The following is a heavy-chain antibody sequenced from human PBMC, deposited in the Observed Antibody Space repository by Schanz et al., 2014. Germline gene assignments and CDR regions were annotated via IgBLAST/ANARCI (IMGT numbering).Heavy chain of an antibody. CDR2: MNPNSGNP. J-gene: IGHJ5*02. CDR1: GYTFTSYD. D-gene: IGHD5-12*01. CDR3: ARGPLGTSP. Sequence: QVHLVQSGAEVKKPGASVKVSCTASGYTFTSYDINWVRQAPGQGLEWLGWMNPNSGNPGFAQKCRGRVTFTADKSTSTAYMELSSLKSEDTAVYYCARGPLGTSPWGQGTLXTVSS. V-gene: IGHV1-8*01.